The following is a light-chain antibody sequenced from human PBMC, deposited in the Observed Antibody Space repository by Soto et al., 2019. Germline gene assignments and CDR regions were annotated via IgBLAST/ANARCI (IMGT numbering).Light chain of an antibody. CDR2: AAS. CDR1: QGISSY. V-gene: IGKV1-9*01. J-gene: IGKJ4*01. Sequence: HLTHSPSSLSASVLYRVTIKFLASQGISSYLAWYQQKPGKAPKFLIYAASTLQSGVPSRFTGSGSGTDFTLTITSLQPEDFATYYCLQVNSFPLSFGGGTKVDI. CDR3: LQVNSFPLS.